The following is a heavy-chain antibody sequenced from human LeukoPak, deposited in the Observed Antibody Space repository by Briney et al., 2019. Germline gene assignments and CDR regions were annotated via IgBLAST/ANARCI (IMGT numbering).Heavy chain of an antibody. V-gene: IGHV1-18*01. J-gene: IGHJ4*02. Sequence: ASVTVSCKASGYTFTSYGISWVRQAPGQGLEWMGWISAYNGNTNYAQKLQGRVTMTTDTSTSTAYMELRSLRSDDTAVYYCARDALPISSSWWEASDYWGQGTLVTVSS. CDR1: GYTFTSYG. CDR3: ARDALPISSSWWEASDY. D-gene: IGHD6-13*01. CDR2: ISAYNGNT.